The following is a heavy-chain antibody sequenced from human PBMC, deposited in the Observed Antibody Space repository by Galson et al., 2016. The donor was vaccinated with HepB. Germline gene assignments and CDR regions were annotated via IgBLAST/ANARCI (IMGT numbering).Heavy chain of an antibody. V-gene: IGHV3-30-3*01. CDR3: AGGYYYYGLDV. J-gene: IGHJ6*02. CDR1: GLSLSSYS. Sequence: SLRLSCAASGLSLSSYSMHWVRQAPGKGLEWVAVMSFDGDNKDHADSVKGRFTISRDNSKNTLYLQMHSLRAHDTAVYYCAGGYYYYGLDVWGQGTTVTVSS. CDR2: MSFDGDNK.